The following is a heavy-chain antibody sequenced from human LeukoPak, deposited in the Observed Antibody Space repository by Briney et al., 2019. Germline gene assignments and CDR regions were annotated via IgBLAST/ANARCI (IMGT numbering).Heavy chain of an antibody. V-gene: IGHV3-7*01. CDR3: AKAGNGFGFDY. CDR1: GFTFSSYW. Sequence: GGSLRLSCAVSGFTFSSYWMSWVRQAPGKGLEWVANIKEDGSEKYYADSVKGRFTISRDNAKNSLYLQMNSLRAEDTAVYYCAKAGNGFGFDYWGQGTLVTVSS. D-gene: IGHD3-3*01. CDR2: IKEDGSEK. J-gene: IGHJ4*02.